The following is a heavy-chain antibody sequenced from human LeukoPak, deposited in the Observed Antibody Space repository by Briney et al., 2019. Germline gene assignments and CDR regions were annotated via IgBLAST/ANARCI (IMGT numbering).Heavy chain of an antibody. V-gene: IGHV3-74*01. CDR2: INEDGSIT. D-gene: IGHD3-10*01. J-gene: IGHJ4*02. Sequence: LAGGSLRLSCADSGFSFSRYWMHWVRQVPGKGLVWVSRINEDGSITNYADSVKGRFTISRDNSKNTLYLQMNSLRAEDTAVYYCAKAASRLWFGELWTDFDYWGQGTLVTVSS. CDR1: GFSFSRYW. CDR3: AKAASRLWFGELWTDFDY.